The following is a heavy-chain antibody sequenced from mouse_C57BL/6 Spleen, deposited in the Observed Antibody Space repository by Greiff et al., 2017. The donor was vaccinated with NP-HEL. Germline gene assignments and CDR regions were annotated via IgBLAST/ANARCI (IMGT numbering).Heavy chain of an antibody. CDR2: INPNNGGT. V-gene: IGHV1-18*01. CDR3: ARGIYYDYNFDV. J-gene: IGHJ1*03. D-gene: IGHD2-4*01. Sequence: EVQRVESGPELVKPGASVKIPCKASGYTFTDYNMDWVKQSHGKSLEWIGDINPNNGGTIYNQKFKGKATLTVDKSSSTAYMELRRLTSEDTAVYYCARGIYYDYNFDVWGTGTTVTVSS. CDR1: GYTFTDYN.